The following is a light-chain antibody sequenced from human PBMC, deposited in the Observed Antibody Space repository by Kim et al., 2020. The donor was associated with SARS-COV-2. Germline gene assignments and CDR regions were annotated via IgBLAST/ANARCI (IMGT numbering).Light chain of an antibody. Sequence: LSASVGDRVTITCRASHDISTWLAWYQQKSGKAPKLLIYRASALQSGVPSRFSGSGSGSEFTLTISSLQPDDSATYYCQQYDRDSTFGQGTKLEI. CDR2: RAS. V-gene: IGKV1-5*03. J-gene: IGKJ2*01. CDR3: QQYDRDST. CDR1: HDISTW.